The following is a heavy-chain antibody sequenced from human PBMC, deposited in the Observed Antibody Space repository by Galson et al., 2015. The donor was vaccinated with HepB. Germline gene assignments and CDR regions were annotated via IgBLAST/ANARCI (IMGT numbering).Heavy chain of an antibody. Sequence: SLRLSCAASGFTFSLYNMNWVRQAPGKGLEWVSSISSSGSSIFYADSVKGRFTVSRDNAKNSLYLQLNSLRVEDTALYYCARDYRPAFGSGTFYPNWFDPWGQGTLVTVSS. CDR1: GFTFSLYN. CDR2: ISSSGSSI. D-gene: IGHD3-10*01. V-gene: IGHV3-21*01. CDR3: ARDYRPAFGSGTFYPNWFDP. J-gene: IGHJ5*02.